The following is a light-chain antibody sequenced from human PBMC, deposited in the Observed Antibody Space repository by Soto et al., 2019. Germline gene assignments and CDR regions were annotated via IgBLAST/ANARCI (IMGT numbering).Light chain of an antibody. Sequence: EIVLTQSPGTLSLSPGERATLSCRASQSISSSYLAWYQQKPGQAPRLLIFAASSGATGIPDRFSGSGYGTAFTLTISRLEPEDFAVYYCQQYGSSPYTFGQGTKLEIK. CDR1: QSISSSY. J-gene: IGKJ2*01. CDR2: AAS. V-gene: IGKV3-20*01. CDR3: QQYGSSPYT.